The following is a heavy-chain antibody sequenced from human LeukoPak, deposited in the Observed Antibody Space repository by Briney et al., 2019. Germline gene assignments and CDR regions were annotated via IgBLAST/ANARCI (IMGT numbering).Heavy chain of an antibody. Sequence: SETLSLTCAVSGGSFSGYYWSWIRQPPGKGLEWIGEINHSGSTNYNPSLKSRVTISVDTSKNQFSLKLSPVTAADTAVYYCTRDQGGTMIVVAPHWFDPWGQGTLVTVSS. J-gene: IGHJ5*02. CDR2: INHSGST. V-gene: IGHV4-34*01. CDR3: TRDQGGTMIVVAPHWFDP. CDR1: GGSFSGYY. D-gene: IGHD3-22*01.